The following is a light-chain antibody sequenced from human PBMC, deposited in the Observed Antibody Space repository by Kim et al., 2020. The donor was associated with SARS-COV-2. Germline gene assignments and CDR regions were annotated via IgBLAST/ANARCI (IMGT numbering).Light chain of an antibody. Sequence: QSVLTQPPSVSAAPGQKVTISCSGSSSNIGNNYVSWYQQLPGTAPKLLIHDNNKRPSGIPDRFSGSKSGTSATLGITGLQTGDEADYYCGTWDSSLSVWVFGGGTQLTVL. V-gene: IGLV1-51*01. J-gene: IGLJ3*02. CDR1: SSNIGNNY. CDR2: DNN. CDR3: GTWDSSLSVWV.